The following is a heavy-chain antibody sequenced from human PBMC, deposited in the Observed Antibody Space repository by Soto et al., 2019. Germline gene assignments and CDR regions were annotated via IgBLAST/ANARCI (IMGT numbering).Heavy chain of an antibody. CDR3: AKGRPGYSSTWADD. V-gene: IGHV3-9*01. CDR2: ISWNSGNI. CDR1: GFSFDDYA. J-gene: IGHJ4*02. Sequence: EVQLVESGGGLAQPGRSLRLSCAASGFSFDDYAMHWVRQPPGKGLEWVSSISWNSGNIAYADSVKGRFTISRDNAKNSLYLQMNSLRAEDTALYYCAKGRPGYSSTWADDWGQGTLVTVSS. D-gene: IGHD6-13*01.